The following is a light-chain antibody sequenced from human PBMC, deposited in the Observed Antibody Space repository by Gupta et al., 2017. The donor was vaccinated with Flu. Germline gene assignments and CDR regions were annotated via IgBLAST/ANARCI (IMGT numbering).Light chain of an antibody. J-gene: IGKJ4*01. CDR3: QQVHNYPLT. CDR1: QGISSY. V-gene: IGKV1-9*01. Sequence: PSFLSAPVGDRVTITCRASQGISSYLAWYQQKPGKAPNLLIYDRSTLQSGVPSRFSGSGSGTEFTLTISSLQPEDFATYYCQQVHNYPLTFGGGTKVEVK. CDR2: DRS.